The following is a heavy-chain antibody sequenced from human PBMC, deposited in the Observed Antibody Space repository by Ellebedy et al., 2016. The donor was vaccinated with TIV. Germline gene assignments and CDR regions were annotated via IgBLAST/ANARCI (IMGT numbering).Heavy chain of an antibody. CDR3: ARERGDIVVVPAADRDAFDI. V-gene: IGHV1-69*04. J-gene: IGHJ3*02. CDR1: GGTFSSYA. D-gene: IGHD2-2*01. Sequence: AASVKVSCKASGGTFSSYAISWVRQAPGQGLEWMGRIIPILCIANYAQKFQGRVTITADKSTSTAYMELSSMRSEDTAVYYCARERGDIVVVPAADRDAFDIWGQGTMVTVSS. CDR2: IIPILCIA.